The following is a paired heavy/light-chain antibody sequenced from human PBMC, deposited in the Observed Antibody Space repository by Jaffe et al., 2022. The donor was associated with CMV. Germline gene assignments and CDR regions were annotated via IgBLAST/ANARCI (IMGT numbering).Heavy chain of an antibody. CDR1: GYIFGDYT. D-gene: IGHD3-3*01. J-gene: IGHJ4*02. Sequence: EVQLVESGGGLVQPGRSLRLSCTTSGYIFGDYTLNWFRQAPGKGLEWVGFIRSKTYGGTPEYAASVKGRFTISRDDSKGIAYLQMNSLKTEDTAVYYCTRVSRFPYNDFWTGSIDYWGQGTLVTVSS. CDR3: TRVSRFPYNDFWTGSIDY. V-gene: IGHV3-49*03. CDR2: IRSKTYGGTP.
Light chain of an antibody. CDR3: LLSYSGARVI. CDR2: DTS. Sequence: QAVVTQEPSLTVSPGGTVTLTCGSSTGAVTSGHYPYWFQQKPGQAPRTLIYDTSNKHSWTPARFSGSLLGGKAALTLSGAQPEDEAEYYCLLSYSGARVIFGGGTKLTVL. CDR1: TGAVTSGHY. V-gene: IGLV7-46*01. J-gene: IGLJ2*01.